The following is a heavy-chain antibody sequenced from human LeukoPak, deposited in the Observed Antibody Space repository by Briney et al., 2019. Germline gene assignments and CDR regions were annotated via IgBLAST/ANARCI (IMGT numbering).Heavy chain of an antibody. D-gene: IGHD3-10*01. V-gene: IGHV4-4*02. CDR1: GGSISSNNW. Sequence: SETLSLTCAVSGGSISSNNWWIWVRQSPEKGLEWIGEIYHDGSTNYNPSLKSRVTISMDKSKNQLSLKLNFVTAADTAVYYCARDRGGFTYSHDYWGQGTLVTVSS. CDR2: IYHDGST. CDR3: ARDRGGFTYSHDY. J-gene: IGHJ4*02.